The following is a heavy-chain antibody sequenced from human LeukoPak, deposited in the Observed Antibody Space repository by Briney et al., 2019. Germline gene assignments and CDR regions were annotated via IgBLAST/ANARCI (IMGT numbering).Heavy chain of an antibody. CDR3: ARKYCSSTSCYGGNAFDI. D-gene: IGHD2-2*01. V-gene: IGHV1-18*04. CDR1: GYTFTSYG. CDR2: ISAYNGNT. J-gene: IGHJ3*02. Sequence: ASVKASCKASGYTFTSYGISWVRQAPGQGLEWMGWISAYNGNTNYAQKLQGRVTMTTDSSTSTAYMELRSLRSDDTAVYYCARKYCSSTSCYGGNAFDIWGQETMVIVSS.